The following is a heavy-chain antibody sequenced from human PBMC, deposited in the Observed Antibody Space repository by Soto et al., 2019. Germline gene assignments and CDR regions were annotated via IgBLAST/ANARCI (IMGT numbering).Heavy chain of an antibody. D-gene: IGHD3-3*02. J-gene: IGHJ3*02. V-gene: IGHV4-39*01. CDR2: VYYGGAIFYSGNI. CDR1: GDSISSSNSH. CDR3: VRYDRINMKPYSPEGFHI. Sequence: SETLSLTCTVSGDSISSSNSHWGWTRQPPGKVLEYIGIVYYGGAIFYSGNIYHNPSLKSRVTISVDTSKNQFSLRLSSVTAADTGVYYCVRYDRINMKPYSPEGFHIWGQGTMVTVSS.